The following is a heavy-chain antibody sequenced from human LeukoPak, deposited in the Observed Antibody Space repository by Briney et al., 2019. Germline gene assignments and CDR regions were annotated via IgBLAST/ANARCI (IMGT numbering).Heavy chain of an antibody. CDR2: IKQDGSEK. CDR1: GFTFSSYN. Sequence: GGSLRLSCAASGFTFSSYNMNWVRQAPGKGLEWVANIKQDGSEKYYVDSVKGRFTISRDNAKNSLYLQMNSLRAEDTAVYYCARDSHPVIAAAGGDAFDIWGQGTMVTVSS. CDR3: ARDSHPVIAAAGGDAFDI. J-gene: IGHJ3*02. V-gene: IGHV3-7*01. D-gene: IGHD6-13*01.